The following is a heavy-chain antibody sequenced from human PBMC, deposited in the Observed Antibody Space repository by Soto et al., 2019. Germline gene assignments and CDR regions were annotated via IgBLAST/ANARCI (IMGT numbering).Heavy chain of an antibody. Sequence: QVQLQESGPGLVKPSETLSLTCTVSGGSINNYYWSWIRQPPGKGLEWIGYIFYLGNTIYNPSLTRRVTILVDTSRNQFSLQLTSVTAADTAVYYCTRHDVVPVIGHGMAVWGQGTTVTVSS. D-gene: IGHD2-21*02. J-gene: IGHJ6*02. V-gene: IGHV4-59*01. CDR1: GGSINNYY. CDR2: IFYLGNT. CDR3: TRHDVVPVIGHGMAV.